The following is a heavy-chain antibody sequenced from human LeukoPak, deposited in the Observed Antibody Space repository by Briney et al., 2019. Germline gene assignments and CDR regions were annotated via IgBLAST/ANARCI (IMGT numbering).Heavy chain of an antibody. CDR3: ARGPSYYYDSSGYYPGSYFDY. V-gene: IGHV1-69*04. J-gene: IGHJ4*02. Sequence: SVKVSCKASGGTFSSYAISWVRQAPGQGLEWMGRIIPILGIANYAQKFQGRVTITADKSTSTAYMELSSLRSEDTAVYYCARGPSYYYDSSGYYPGSYFDYWGQGTLVTVSS. CDR1: GGTFSSYA. CDR2: IIPILGIA. D-gene: IGHD3-22*01.